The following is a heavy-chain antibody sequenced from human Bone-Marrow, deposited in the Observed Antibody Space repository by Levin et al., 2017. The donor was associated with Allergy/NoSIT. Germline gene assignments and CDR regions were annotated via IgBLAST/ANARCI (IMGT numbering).Heavy chain of an antibody. CDR3: ATDTDSAYPLNWFDS. D-gene: IGHD5-12*01. J-gene: IGHJ5*01. V-gene: IGHV3-7*01. CDR2: IRQDGSEK. CDR1: GFNFNNYW. Sequence: GESLKISCAGSGFNFNNYWMSWVRQAPGKGLEWVANIRQDGSEKYYLDSVKGRFTISRDNAKKSLYLQMTFLSPEDTAMYYCATDTDSAYPLNWFDSWGQGTLVTVSS.